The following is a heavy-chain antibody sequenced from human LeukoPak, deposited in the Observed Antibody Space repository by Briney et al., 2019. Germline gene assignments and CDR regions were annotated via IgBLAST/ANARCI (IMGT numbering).Heavy chain of an antibody. CDR1: GGSFSRYY. CDR2: INHSGSA. J-gene: IGHJ5*02. D-gene: IGHD6-13*01. CDR3: ARLTYSNNWYFRRGLDNWFDP. Sequence: PSETLSLTCAVYGGSFSRYYWTWIRQPPGKGLEWIGEINHSGSANYDPSLKSRVTISVDASKSQFSLRLSSVTAADTAVYYCARLTYSNNWYFRRGLDNWFDPWGQGTLVTVSS. V-gene: IGHV4-34*01.